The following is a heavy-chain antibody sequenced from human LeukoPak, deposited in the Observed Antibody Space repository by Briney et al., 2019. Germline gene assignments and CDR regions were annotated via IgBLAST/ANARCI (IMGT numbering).Heavy chain of an antibody. V-gene: IGHV3-21*04. Sequence: GGSLRLSCAASGVTFSGYSMNWVRQAPGKGLEWVSAITATSLHIYYADSVKGRFTISRDNAKNSLYLQMNSLRADDTAIYYCAKDPSEVARLDEYWGQGTLVTVSS. J-gene: IGHJ4*02. CDR3: AKDPSEVARLDEY. D-gene: IGHD5-12*01. CDR1: GVTFSGYS. CDR2: ITATSLHI.